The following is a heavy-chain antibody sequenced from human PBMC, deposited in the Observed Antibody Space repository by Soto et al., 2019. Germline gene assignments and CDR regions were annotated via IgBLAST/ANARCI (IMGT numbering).Heavy chain of an antibody. CDR1: GFTFSSYG. J-gene: IGHJ6*02. D-gene: IGHD3-10*01. CDR3: ARGYLDYYGSGSYPATFVYYYYYGMDV. CDR2: IWYDGSNK. V-gene: IGHV3-33*01. Sequence: PGGSLRLSCAASGFTFSSYGMHWVRQAPGKGLEWAAVIWYDGSNKYYADSVKGRFTISRDNSKNTLYLQMNSLRAEDTAVYYCARGYLDYYGSGSYPATFVYYYYYGMDVWGQGTTVTVSS.